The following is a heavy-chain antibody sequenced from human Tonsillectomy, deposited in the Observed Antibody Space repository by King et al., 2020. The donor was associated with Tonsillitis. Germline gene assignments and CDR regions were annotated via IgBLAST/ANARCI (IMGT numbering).Heavy chain of an antibody. Sequence: LQLQESGPGLVKPSETLSLTCTVSGGSISSSSYYWGWIRQPPGKGLEWIGNIYYSGSTYYNPSLKSRVTISVDTSKNQFSLKVNSVTAADTAVYYCARLDSSGWTRFDYWGQGTLVTVSS. CDR1: GGSISSSSYY. V-gene: IGHV4-39*07. CDR2: IYYSGST. J-gene: IGHJ4*02. CDR3: ARLDSSGWTRFDY. D-gene: IGHD6-19*01.